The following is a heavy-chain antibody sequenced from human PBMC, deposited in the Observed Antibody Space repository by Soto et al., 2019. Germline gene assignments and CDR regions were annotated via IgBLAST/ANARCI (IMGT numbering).Heavy chain of an antibody. CDR1: GGSVSSGSYY. V-gene: IGHV4-61*01. J-gene: IGHJ3*02. Sequence: SETLSLTCTVSGGSVSSGSYYWSWIRQPPGKGLEWIGYIYYSGSTNYNPSLKSRVTISVDTSKNQFSLKLSSVTAADTAVYYCAREEPYCGGDCYSDAFDIWGKGTMVTVSS. D-gene: IGHD2-21*02. CDR3: AREEPYCGGDCYSDAFDI. CDR2: IYYSGST.